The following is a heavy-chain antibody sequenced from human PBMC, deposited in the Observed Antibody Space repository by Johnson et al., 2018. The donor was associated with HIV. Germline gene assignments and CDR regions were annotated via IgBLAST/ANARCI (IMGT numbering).Heavy chain of an antibody. CDR3: ARVRDRLNWNYGALDI. Sequence: QVQLVESGGGVVQPGRSLRLSCAASGFTFRSYAMHWVRQAPGKGLEWVAVIWYDGSNKYYADSVKGRFTISRDNSNNTLYLQMDSLRAEDTAVYYCARVRDRLNWNYGALDIWGQGTMVTVSS. CDR2: IWYDGSNK. V-gene: IGHV3-33*08. D-gene: IGHD1-7*01. CDR1: GFTFRSYA. J-gene: IGHJ3*02.